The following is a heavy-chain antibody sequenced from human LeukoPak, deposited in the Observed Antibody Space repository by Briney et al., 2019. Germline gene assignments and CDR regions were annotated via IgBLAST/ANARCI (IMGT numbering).Heavy chain of an antibody. J-gene: IGHJ4*02. CDR2: INHSGST. V-gene: IGHV4-34*01. CDR1: GGSFSGYY. Sequence: SETLSLTCAVYGGSFSGYYWSWIRQPPGKGLEWIGEINHSGSTNYNPSLKSRVTISVDTSKNQFSLKLSSVTAADTAVYYCAREGATAMVSTFDYWGQGTLVTVSS. D-gene: IGHD5-18*01. CDR3: AREGATAMVSTFDY.